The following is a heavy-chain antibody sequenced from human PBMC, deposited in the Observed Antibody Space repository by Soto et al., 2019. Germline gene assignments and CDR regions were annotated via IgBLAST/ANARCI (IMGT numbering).Heavy chain of an antibody. CDR1: GYTITSYG. Sequence: ASVKVSCKASGYTITSYGISLVRQAPGQGLERMGWISAYNGNTNYAQKLQGRVTMTTDTATSIAYMELRSLRSDDTAVYYCARDRCSGGSCYHDAFDIWSQGTMVTVSS. V-gene: IGHV1-18*01. CDR3: ARDRCSGGSCYHDAFDI. D-gene: IGHD2-15*01. J-gene: IGHJ3*02. CDR2: ISAYNGNT.